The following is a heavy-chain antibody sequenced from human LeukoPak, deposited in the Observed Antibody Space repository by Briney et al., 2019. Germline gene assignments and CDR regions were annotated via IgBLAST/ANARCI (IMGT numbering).Heavy chain of an antibody. CDR1: GGCKRRGGYY. J-gene: IGHJ4*02. CDR2: IYYSGST. D-gene: IGHD3-22*01. CDR3: VRDGYYDIRGKGFDY. Sequence: NPSETLSLTCSFSGGCKRRGGYYCSWVRQHPGKGLEWIGYIYYSGSTYYNPSLKSQVTISVDTSKNQFSLKLSSVTAADTAVYYCVRDGYYDIRGKGFDYWGQGTLVTVSS. V-gene: IGHV4-31*01.